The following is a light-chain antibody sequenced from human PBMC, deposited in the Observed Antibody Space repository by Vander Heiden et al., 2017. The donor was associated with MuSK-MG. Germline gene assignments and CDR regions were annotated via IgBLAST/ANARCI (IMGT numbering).Light chain of an antibody. CDR1: SSDVGGYNY. J-gene: IGLJ3*02. CDR2: DVS. Sequence: QSALTQPRSVSGSPGQSVTISCTGTSSDVGGYNYVSWYQQHPGKAPKLMIYDVSKRPSGVPDRFSGSKSGNTASLTISGRQAEDEADYYCCSYAGSYLWVFGGGTKLTVL. V-gene: IGLV2-11*01. CDR3: CSYAGSYLWV.